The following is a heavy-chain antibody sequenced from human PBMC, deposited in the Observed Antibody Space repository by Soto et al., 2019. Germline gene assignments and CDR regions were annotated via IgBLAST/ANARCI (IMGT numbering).Heavy chain of an antibody. CDR3: AGEVGGTGLHL. Sequence: QVQLVQSGAEVKKPGSSVRVSCRTSRGTFKKYGFSWVRQAPGQGLEWMGGIITMYGIANYGQIFQGRLTITSDESTNPVYMDLTSMKSEDTAVYYCAGEVGGTGLHLWGQGTQVTVSS. D-gene: IGHD1-26*01. V-gene: IGHV1-69*05. CDR1: RGTFKKYG. CDR2: IITMYGIA. J-gene: IGHJ1*01.